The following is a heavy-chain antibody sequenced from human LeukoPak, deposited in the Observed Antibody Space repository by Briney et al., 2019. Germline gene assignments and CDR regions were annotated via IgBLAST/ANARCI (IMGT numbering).Heavy chain of an antibody. J-gene: IGHJ3*02. CDR1: GFTFSSYA. Sequence: GGSLRLSCAASGFTFSSYAMSWVRQAPGKGLEWVSAISGSGGSTYYADSVKGRFTISRDNSKNTRYLQMNSLRAEDTAVYYCAKQILYGSGSYYNGGAFDIWGQGTMVTVSS. CDR3: AKQILYGSGSYYNGGAFDI. CDR2: ISGSGGST. V-gene: IGHV3-23*01. D-gene: IGHD3-10*01.